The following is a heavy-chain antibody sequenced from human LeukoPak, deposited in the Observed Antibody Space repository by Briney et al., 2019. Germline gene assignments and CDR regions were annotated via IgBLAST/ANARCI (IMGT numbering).Heavy chain of an antibody. CDR2: ISGSGSTS. CDR3: ARAYYDILTGKGWFDP. D-gene: IGHD3-9*01. J-gene: IGHJ5*02. Sequence: GGSLRLSCAASGFAFSNCAMNWVRQAPGKGLEWVSAISGSGSTSYYTDSVKGRFTISRDNAKNSLYLQMNSLRAEDTAVYYCARAYYDILTGKGWFDPWGQGTLVTVSS. V-gene: IGHV3-23*01. CDR1: GFAFSNCA.